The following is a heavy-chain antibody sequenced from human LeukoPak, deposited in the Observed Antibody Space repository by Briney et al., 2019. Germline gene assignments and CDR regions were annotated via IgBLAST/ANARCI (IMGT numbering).Heavy chain of an antibody. J-gene: IGHJ4*02. CDR2: ISYDGNNK. V-gene: IGHV3-30*18. D-gene: IGHD1-14*01. CDR1: GFTFSSYG. CDR3: AKSDKSNPDY. Sequence: PGGSLRLSCAASGFTFSSYGMHWVRQAPGKGLEWVAVISYDGNNKNYADSVKGRFIISRDNSKKTLYLQMNSLRAEDTAVYYCAKSDKSNPDYWGQGTQVTVSS.